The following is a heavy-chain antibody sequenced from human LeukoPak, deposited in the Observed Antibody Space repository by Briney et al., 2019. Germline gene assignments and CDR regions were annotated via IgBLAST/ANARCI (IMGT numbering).Heavy chain of an antibody. CDR2: IYYSGST. D-gene: IGHD3-16*02. V-gene: IGHV4-31*03. CDR3: ASDMITFGGVIVRDYYYMDV. CDR1: GGSISSGGYY. Sequence: SQTLSLTCTVSGGSISSGGYYWSWIRQHPGKGLEWIGYIYYSGSTYYNPSLKSRVTISVDTSKNQFSLKLSSVTAADTAVYYCASDMITFGGVIVRDYYYMDVWGKGTTVTVSS. J-gene: IGHJ6*03.